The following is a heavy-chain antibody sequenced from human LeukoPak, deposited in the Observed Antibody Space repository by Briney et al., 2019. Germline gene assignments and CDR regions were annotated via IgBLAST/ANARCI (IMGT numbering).Heavy chain of an antibody. CDR3: ARTGSTVYAFDI. J-gene: IGHJ3*02. V-gene: IGHV1-69*01. CDR2: IIPIFGTA. CDR1: GGTFSSYA. Sequence: SVKVSCKASGGTFSSYAISWVRQAPGHGLEWMGGIIPIFGTANYAQKFQGRVTITADEFTSTAYMELSSLRAEDTAVYYCARTGSTVYAFDIWGQGTMVTVSS. D-gene: IGHD4-17*01.